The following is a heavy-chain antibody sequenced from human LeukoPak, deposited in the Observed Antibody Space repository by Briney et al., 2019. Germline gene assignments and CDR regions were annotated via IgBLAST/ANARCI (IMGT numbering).Heavy chain of an antibody. V-gene: IGHV3-48*03. D-gene: IGHD5-18*01. CDR2: ISSSGSTI. J-gene: IGHJ4*02. CDR3: ARGGGGYSYGCDY. Sequence: GGSLRLSCAASGFTFSSYEMNWVRQAPGKGLEWVSYISSSGSTIYHADSVKGRFTISRDNAKNSLYLQMNSLRAEDTAVYYCARGGGGYSYGCDYWGQGTLVTVSS. CDR1: GFTFSSYE.